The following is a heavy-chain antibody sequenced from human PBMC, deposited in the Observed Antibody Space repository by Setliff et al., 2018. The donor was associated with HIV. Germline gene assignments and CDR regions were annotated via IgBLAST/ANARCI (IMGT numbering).Heavy chain of an antibody. D-gene: IGHD3-3*01. CDR1: GYTFINYD. V-gene: IGHV1-8*02. CDR3: VGPRRGSGYLNGMDV. Sequence: ASVKVSCKASGYTFINYDLNWVRQATGQGLEWMGWMNVQTNTVTYAEKFRGRVTMTRNTAIGTAYMELSGLGSEDTAVYYCVGPRRGSGYLNGMDVWGQGTTVTVSS. J-gene: IGHJ6*02. CDR2: MNVQTNTV.